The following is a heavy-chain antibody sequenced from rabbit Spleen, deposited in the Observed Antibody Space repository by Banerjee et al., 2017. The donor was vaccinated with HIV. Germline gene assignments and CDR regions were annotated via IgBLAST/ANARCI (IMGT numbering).Heavy chain of an antibody. CDR3: ARDAGTSFTAYGMDL. CDR2: IYADSSGST. V-gene: IGHV1S40*01. D-gene: IGHD8-1*01. J-gene: IGHJ6*01. Sequence: QALEESGGGLVKPGAYLTLTCKAFGFSLNSGYDMCWVRQTPGKGLEWIASIYADSSGSTYSATWAKGRFTISKTSSTTVTLQITSLTVADTATYFCARDAGTSFTAYGMDLWGPGTLVTVS. CDR1: GFSLNSGYD.